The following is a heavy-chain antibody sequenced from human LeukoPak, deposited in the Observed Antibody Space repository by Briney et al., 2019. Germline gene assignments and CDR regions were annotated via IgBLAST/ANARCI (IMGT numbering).Heavy chain of an antibody. V-gene: IGHV3-13*01. Sequence: PGGSLRLSCAASGFTFSSYDMHWVRQPTGKGLEWVSAIGTAGGTYYPVSVKGRFTISRENAKNSLYLQMNSLRAGDTAVYYCVRVSAISLWYFGLWGRGTLVTVSS. CDR2: IGTAGGT. CDR1: GFTFSSYD. CDR3: VRVSAISLWYFGL. D-gene: IGHD3-10*01. J-gene: IGHJ2*01.